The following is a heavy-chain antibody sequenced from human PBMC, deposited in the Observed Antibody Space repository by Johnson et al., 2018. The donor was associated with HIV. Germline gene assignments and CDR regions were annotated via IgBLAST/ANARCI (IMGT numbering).Heavy chain of an antibody. D-gene: IGHD6-13*01. J-gene: IGHJ3*02. CDR2: ISYDGSNK. V-gene: IGHV3-30-3*02. CDR3: AKGRYSSSWYLAGAFDI. Sequence: QVQLVESGGGVVQPGGSLRLSCEASGFTFSSYAMHWVRQAPGKGLEWVAVISYDGSNKYYADSVKGRFTISRDNSKNTLYLQMNSLRVEDTAVYYCAKGRYSSSWYLAGAFDIWGQGTMVTVSS. CDR1: GFTFSSYA.